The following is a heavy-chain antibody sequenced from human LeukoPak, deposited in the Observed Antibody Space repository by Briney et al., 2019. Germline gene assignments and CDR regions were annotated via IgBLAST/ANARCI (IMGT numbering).Heavy chain of an antibody. J-gene: IGHJ4*02. V-gene: IGHV3-30*18. CDR1: GFTFSSYG. CDR3: AKDWDYYYGTGSYYTPLGY. CDR2: ISFDGSNN. Sequence: PGGSLRLSCAASGFTFSSYGMHWVRQAPGKGLEWVAVISFDGSNNYYADSVKGRFTISRDNSKNTLYLQMSSLRPEDTAVYYCAKDWDYYYGTGSYYTPLGYWGQGTLVTVSS. D-gene: IGHD3-10*01.